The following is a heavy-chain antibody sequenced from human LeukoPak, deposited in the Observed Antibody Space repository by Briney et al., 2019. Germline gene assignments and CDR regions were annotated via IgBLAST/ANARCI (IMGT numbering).Heavy chain of an antibody. V-gene: IGHV3-30*02. D-gene: IGHD3-10*01. CDR3: AHSYYFGSGSND. CDR1: GLTFRSYG. CDR2: IRSDGSHS. Sequence: PGGSLRLSCAASGLTFRSYGMHWVRQAPGKGLEWVAFIRSDGSHSYYADSVKGRLVISRDNSKNTLYLQMNSLRAEDTAVYYCAHSYYFGSGSNDWGQGTLVIVSS. J-gene: IGHJ4*02.